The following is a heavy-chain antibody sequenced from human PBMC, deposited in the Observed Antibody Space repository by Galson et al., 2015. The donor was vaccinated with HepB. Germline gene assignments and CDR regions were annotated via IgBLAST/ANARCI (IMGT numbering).Heavy chain of an antibody. CDR3: ARPTVKGDFWSAKDY. D-gene: IGHD3-3*01. V-gene: IGHV3-30*03. J-gene: IGHJ4*02. CDR2: ISYDGNNK. Sequence: SLRLSCAASGFTFRDYGMHWVRQAPGKGLEWVAVISYDGNNKHYADSVKGRFTISRDNSKKTLSLQMNSLRAEDSAVYYCARPTVKGDFWSAKDYWGQGTLVIVSS. CDR1: GFTFRDYG.